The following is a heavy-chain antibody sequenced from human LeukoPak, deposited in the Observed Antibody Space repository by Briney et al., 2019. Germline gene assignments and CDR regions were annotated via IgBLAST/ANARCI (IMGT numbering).Heavy chain of an antibody. CDR2: MNPNSGNT. D-gene: IGHD3-10*01. J-gene: IGHJ4*02. CDR1: GYTFSTYD. Sequence: ASVKVSCKASGYTFSTYDINWVRQATGQGLEWMGWMNPNSGNTGYAQKFQGRVTMTRNTSISTAYMELSGLRSEDPGVYYCARLRYYGPGIYYRGLAYWGQGSLVTVSS. CDR3: ARLRYYGPGIYYRGLAY. V-gene: IGHV1-8*01.